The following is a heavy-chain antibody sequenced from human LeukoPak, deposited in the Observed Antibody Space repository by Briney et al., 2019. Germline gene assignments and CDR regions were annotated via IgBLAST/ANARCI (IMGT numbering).Heavy chain of an antibody. D-gene: IGHD3-3*01. V-gene: IGHV3-23*01. Sequence: PGGSLRLSCAASGFTFSSYSMNWVRQAPGKGLEWVSAISGSGGSTYYADSVKGRFTISRDNSKNTLYLQMNSLRAEDTAVYYCAKDLGGFGGFWSGYYTNPGYFDYWGQGTLVTVSS. CDR1: GFTFSSYS. J-gene: IGHJ4*02. CDR2: ISGSGGST. CDR3: AKDLGGFGGFWSGYYTNPGYFDY.